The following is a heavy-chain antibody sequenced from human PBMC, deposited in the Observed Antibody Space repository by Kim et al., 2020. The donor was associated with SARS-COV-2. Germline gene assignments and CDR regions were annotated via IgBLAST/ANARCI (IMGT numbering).Heavy chain of an antibody. CDR3: ASRCEDFWSGYYVNEYFQH. CDR2: IIPILGIA. J-gene: IGHJ1*01. Sequence: SVKVSCKASGGTFSSYAISWVRQAPGQGLEWMGRIIPILGIANYAQKFQGRVTITADKSTSTAYMELSSLRSEDTAVYYCASRCEDFWSGYYVNEYFQHWGQGTLVTVSS. V-gene: IGHV1-69*04. D-gene: IGHD3-3*01. CDR1: GGTFSSYA.